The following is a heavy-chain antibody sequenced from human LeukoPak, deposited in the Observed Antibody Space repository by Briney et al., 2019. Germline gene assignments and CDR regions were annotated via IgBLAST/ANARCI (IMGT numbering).Heavy chain of an antibody. V-gene: IGHV3-74*01. CDR2: ISNDGTRT. Sequence: QSGGSLRLSCAASGFTFSNTWMHWVRLAPGKGLVWVSRISNDGTRTDYADPVKGRFTVSRDNAKNTLYLQMNSLRVEDTAVYYCARAIWEHKFDYWGQGDLVTVSS. J-gene: IGHJ4*02. CDR3: ARAIWEHKFDY. CDR1: GFTFSNTW. D-gene: IGHD1-26*01.